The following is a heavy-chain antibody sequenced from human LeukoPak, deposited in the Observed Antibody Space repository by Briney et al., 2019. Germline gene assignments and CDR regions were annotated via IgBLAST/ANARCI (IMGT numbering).Heavy chain of an antibody. J-gene: IGHJ5*02. CDR1: GLTFRNYW. CDR3: ARGGYCSGGSCYRIDP. CDR2: INSDGSST. D-gene: IGHD2-15*01. V-gene: IGHV3-74*01. Sequence: GGSLRLSCADSGLTFRNYWMHWVRQAPGKGLVWVSRINSDGSSTSYADSVKGRFTISRDNAKNTLYLQMNSLRAEDAAVYYCARGGYCSGGSCYRIDPRGQGTLVTVSS.